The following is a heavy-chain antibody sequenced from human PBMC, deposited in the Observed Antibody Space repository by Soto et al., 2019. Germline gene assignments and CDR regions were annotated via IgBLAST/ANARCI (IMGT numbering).Heavy chain of an antibody. CDR3: ARDHFYGSGTLPYFFAY. J-gene: IGHJ4*02. D-gene: IGHD3-10*01. CDR2: INAGSGYP. CDR1: GYIFTSYG. V-gene: IGHV1-3*01. Sequence: ASVKVSCKASGYIFTSYGIHWVRQAPGQRLEWMGWINAGSGYPKYSQNFQGRVTISRDTSASTAYMELSSLRSEDTAVYYCARDHFYGSGTLPYFFAYWGQGILVTVSS.